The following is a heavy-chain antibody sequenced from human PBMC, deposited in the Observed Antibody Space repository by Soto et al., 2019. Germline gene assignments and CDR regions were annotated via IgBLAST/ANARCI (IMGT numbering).Heavy chain of an antibody. V-gene: IGHV4-39*01. CDR1: GGSISSSSDY. Sequence: QLQLQESGPGLVKPSETLSLTCTVSGGSISSSSDYWGWIRQPPGKGLEWLGSINYSGSTYYHPSLKSRVSISVDTSKNQFSLKLSSVTAADTAVYYCSRLPAAGTPDYWGQGTLVTVSS. J-gene: IGHJ4*02. D-gene: IGHD6-13*01. CDR2: INYSGST. CDR3: SRLPAAGTPDY.